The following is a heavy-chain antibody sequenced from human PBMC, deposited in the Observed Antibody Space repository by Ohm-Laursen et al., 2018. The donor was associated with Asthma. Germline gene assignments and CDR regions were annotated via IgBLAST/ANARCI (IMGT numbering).Heavy chain of an antibody. D-gene: IGHD1-14*01. CDR2: IIPIFGTA. CDR1: GGTFSSYA. Sequence: EASVKVSCKASGGTFSSYAISWVRQAPGQGLEWMGGIIPIFGTANYAQKFQGRVTITADESTSTAYMELSSLRSEDTAVYYCARENRGRSGYLDYWGQGTLVTVSS. J-gene: IGHJ4*02. V-gene: IGHV1-69*13. CDR3: ARENRGRSGYLDY.